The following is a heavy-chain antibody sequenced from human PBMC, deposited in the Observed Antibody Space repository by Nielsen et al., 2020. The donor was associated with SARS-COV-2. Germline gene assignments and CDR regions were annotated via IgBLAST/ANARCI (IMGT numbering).Heavy chain of an antibody. CDR3: RGYLDYYYGMDV. Sequence: GESLKISCAASGFTFSSYEMNWVRQAPGKGLEWVSFISSSGSRFYYADSVKGRFTISRDNAKKSLYLQMNSLRAEDTALYYCRGYLDYYYGMDVWGQGTTVTVSS. V-gene: IGHV3-48*03. D-gene: IGHD5-18*01. J-gene: IGHJ6*02. CDR2: ISSSGSRF. CDR1: GFTFSSYE.